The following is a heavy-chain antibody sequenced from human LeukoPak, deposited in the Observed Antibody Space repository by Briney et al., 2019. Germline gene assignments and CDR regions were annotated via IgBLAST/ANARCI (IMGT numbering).Heavy chain of an antibody. D-gene: IGHD3-10*01. V-gene: IGHV3-66*01. CDR2: IYSGGST. Sequence: GGSLRLSCAASGFIVSSNYMSWVRQAPGKGLEWVSVIYSGGSTYYADSVKGRFTISRDNSKNTLYLQMNSLRAEDTAVYYCASWFGGSAFDYWGQGTLVTVSS. CDR1: GFIVSSNY. CDR3: ASWFGGSAFDY. J-gene: IGHJ4*02.